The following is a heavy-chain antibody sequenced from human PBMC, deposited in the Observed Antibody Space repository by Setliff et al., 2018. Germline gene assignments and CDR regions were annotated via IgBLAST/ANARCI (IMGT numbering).Heavy chain of an antibody. J-gene: IGHJ4*02. CDR1: GDFIRRGDY. CDR2: IHHSGET. V-gene: IGHV4-31*03. Sequence: SETLSLTCTVSGDFIRRGDYWSWIRQHPGKGLEWIGYIHHSGETFYNPSLRSRVIISVDTSKNQFSLKVTSLIAADTAVYYCARARDGIDFDYFDYWGRGTPVTVSS. CDR3: ARARDGIDFDYFDY.